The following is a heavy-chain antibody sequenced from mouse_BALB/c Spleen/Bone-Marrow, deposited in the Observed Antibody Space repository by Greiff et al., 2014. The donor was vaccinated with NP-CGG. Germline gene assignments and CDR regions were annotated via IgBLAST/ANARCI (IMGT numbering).Heavy chain of an antibody. V-gene: IGHV1-54*01. CDR2: INPGSGGT. D-gene: IGHD2-4*01. Sequence: QVQLKQSGAELVRPGTSVKVSCKAFGYAFTNYLIEWVKQRPGQGLEWIGVINPGSGGTNYNEKFKGKATLTADKSSSTAYMQLSSLTSDDPAVYFCARDGDYDEGYAMDYWGQGTSVTVSS. CDR1: GYAFTNYL. J-gene: IGHJ4*01. CDR3: ARDGDYDEGYAMDY.